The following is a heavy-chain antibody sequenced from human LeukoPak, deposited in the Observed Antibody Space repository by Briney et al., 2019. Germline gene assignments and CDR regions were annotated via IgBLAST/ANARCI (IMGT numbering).Heavy chain of an antibody. CDR2: ISAYNGNT. D-gene: IGHD3-16*01. J-gene: IGHJ6*02. CDR3: ARRGIPVYYYGMDV. CDR1: GYTFTGYG. Sequence: ASVKVSCKASGYTFTGYGISWVRQAPGQGLEWMGWISAYNGNTNYAQKLQGRVTMTTDTSTSTAYMELRSLRSDDTAVYYCARRGIPVYYYGMDVWGQGTTVTVSS. V-gene: IGHV1-18*01.